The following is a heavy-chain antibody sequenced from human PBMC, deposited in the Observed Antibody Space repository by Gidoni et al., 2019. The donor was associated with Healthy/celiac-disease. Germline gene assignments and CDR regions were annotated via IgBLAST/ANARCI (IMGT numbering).Heavy chain of an antibody. CDR3: TTGGWELGYDY. Sequence: LEWVGRIKSKTDGGTTDYAAPVKGRFTISRDDSKNTLYLQMNSLKTEDTAVYYCTTGGWELGYDYWGQGTLVTVCS. D-gene: IGHD1-26*01. V-gene: IGHV3-15*01. CDR2: IKSKTDGGTT. J-gene: IGHJ4*02.